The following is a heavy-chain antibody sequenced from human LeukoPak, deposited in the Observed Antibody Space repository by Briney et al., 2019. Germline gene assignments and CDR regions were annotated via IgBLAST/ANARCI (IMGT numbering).Heavy chain of an antibody. V-gene: IGHV3-74*01. CDR1: GFTFSSYW. CDR2: ISNDGSST. J-gene: IGHJ4*02. CDR3: ARHLAYGGWNS. Sequence: PGGSLRLSCAASGFTFSSYWMQWVRQAPGKGLVWVSRISNDGSSTGYVDSVKGRFTISRDNAKNTLYLQMNSLRAEDTAVYFCARHLAYGGWNSWGQGTLVTVSA. D-gene: IGHD4-23*01.